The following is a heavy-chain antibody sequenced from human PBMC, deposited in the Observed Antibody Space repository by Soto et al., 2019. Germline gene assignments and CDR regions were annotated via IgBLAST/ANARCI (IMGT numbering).Heavy chain of an antibody. CDR3: AREVFRIAARPGVGSNWFDP. D-gene: IGHD6-6*01. V-gene: IGHV1-2*04. J-gene: IGHJ5*02. CDR2: INPNSGGT. CDR1: GYTFTGYY. Sequence: QVQLVQSGAEVKKPGASVKVSCKASGYTFTGYYMHWVRQAPGQGLEWMGWINPNSGGTNYAQKFQGWVTMTRDTSISTAYMELSRPRSDDTAVYYCAREVFRIAARPGVGSNWFDPWGQGTLVTVSS.